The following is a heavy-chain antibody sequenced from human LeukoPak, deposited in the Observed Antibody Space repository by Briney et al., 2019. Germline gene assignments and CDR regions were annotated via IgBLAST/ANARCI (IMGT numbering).Heavy chain of an antibody. J-gene: IGHJ4*02. CDR2: ISYSGST. Sequence: PPETLSLTCTVSGGSISSYYWSWIRQPPGKGLEWIGYISYSGSTNYNPSLKSRVTISVDTSKNQFSLKLSSVTAADTAVYCCARYVWGSYPTFEDCWGQGTLVTVSS. D-gene: IGHD3-16*02. V-gene: IGHV4-59*01. CDR1: GGSISSYY. CDR3: ARYVWGSYPTFEDC.